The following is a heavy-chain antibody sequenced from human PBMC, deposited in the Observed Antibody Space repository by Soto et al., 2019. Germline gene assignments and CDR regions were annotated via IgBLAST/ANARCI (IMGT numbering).Heavy chain of an antibody. CDR3: ARGSHVDYVGLHFDY. D-gene: IGHD4-17*01. CDR2: ISYDGSNK. J-gene: IGHJ4*02. Sequence: GGSLRLSCAASGFTFSSYAMHWVRQAPGKGLEWVAVISYDGSNKYYADSVKGRFTISRDNSKNTLYLQMNSLRAEDTAVYYCARGSHVDYVGLHFDYWGQGTLVTVSS. CDR1: GFTFSSYA. V-gene: IGHV3-30-3*01.